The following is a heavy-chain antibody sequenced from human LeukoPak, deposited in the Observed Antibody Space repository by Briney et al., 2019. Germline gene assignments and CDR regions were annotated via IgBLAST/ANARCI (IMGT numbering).Heavy chain of an antibody. CDR2: ITGSGNST. V-gene: IGHV3-23*01. CDR1: GLTFSGSA. J-gene: IGHJ4*02. Sequence: GGSLRLPCAASGLTFSGSAMSWVRQAPGKGLEWVSLITGSGNSTYCADSVKGRFTISRDNSKNTVYLQMNSLRAEDTAVYYCAREILSRGQGTLVTVSS. CDR3: AREILS.